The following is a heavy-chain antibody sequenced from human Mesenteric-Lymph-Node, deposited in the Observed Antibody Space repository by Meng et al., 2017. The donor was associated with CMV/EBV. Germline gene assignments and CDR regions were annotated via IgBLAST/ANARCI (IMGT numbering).Heavy chain of an antibody. Sequence: GGSLRLSCAASGFTFSSYAMHWVRQAPGKGLEWVAVISYDGSNKYYADSVKGRFTISRDNSKNTLYLQMNSLRAEDTAVYYCARDGPWGYFDHWGQGTLVTVSS. CDR3: ARDGPWGYFDH. CDR2: ISYDGSNK. J-gene: IGHJ4*02. D-gene: IGHD1-26*01. CDR1: GFTFSSYA. V-gene: IGHV3-30-3*01.